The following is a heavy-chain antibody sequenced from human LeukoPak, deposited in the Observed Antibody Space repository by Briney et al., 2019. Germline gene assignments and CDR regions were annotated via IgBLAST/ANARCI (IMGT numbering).Heavy chain of an antibody. Sequence: GGSLRLSCAASGFTFSSYWMSWVRQAPRKGLEWVAQIKTETDGAPTDYAAPVKGRFAISRDDSKNTLFLQMNSLKTEDTALYYCTWSGLKIESWGQGTLVTVSS. J-gene: IGHJ4*02. V-gene: IGHV3-15*01. CDR3: TWSGLKIES. D-gene: IGHD3-3*01. CDR1: GFTFSSYW. CDR2: IKTETDGAPT.